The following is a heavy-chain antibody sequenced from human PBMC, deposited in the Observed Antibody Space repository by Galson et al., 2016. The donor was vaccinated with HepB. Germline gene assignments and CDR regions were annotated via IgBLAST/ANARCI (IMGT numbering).Heavy chain of an antibody. J-gene: IGHJ4*02. CDR2: ISGSSSYI. CDR3: AKEEATYSGYDSYFDY. D-gene: IGHD5-12*01. CDR1: GFTFSTYS. Sequence: SLRLSCAASGFTFSTYSMHWVRQAPGKGLEWVSSISGSSSYIYYADSVKGRFTISRDNAKNSLYLQMNSLRADDTAVYYCAKEEATYSGYDSYFDYWGQGTLVTVSS. V-gene: IGHV3-21*01.